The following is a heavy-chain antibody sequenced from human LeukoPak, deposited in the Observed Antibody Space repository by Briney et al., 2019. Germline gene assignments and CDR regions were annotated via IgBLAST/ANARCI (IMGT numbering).Heavy chain of an antibody. CDR2: INWNGGST. CDR3: ARARRADLRFGEAFRHSKAVRAFDI. D-gene: IGHD3-10*01. Sequence: GESLRLSCAASGFTFDDYGLSWVRQAPGKGLEWVSTINWNGGSTGYADSVKGRFTISRDNAKNSLYLQMNSLRAEDTAVFYCARARRADLRFGEAFRHSKAVRAFDIWGQGTMVTVSS. V-gene: IGHV3-20*04. CDR1: GFTFDDYG. J-gene: IGHJ3*02.